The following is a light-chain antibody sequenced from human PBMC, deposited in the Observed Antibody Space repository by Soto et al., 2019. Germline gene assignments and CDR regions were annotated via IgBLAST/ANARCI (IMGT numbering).Light chain of an antibody. CDR1: QSISSW. J-gene: IGKJ5*01. CDR3: QHYNSYSIT. CDR2: KAS. Sequence: DIQMTQSPSTLSVSVGDRVTITCRASQSISSWLAWYQQKPGKAPKLLIYKASSLESGVPSRFSGSGSGTEFTLTISSLQPDDFATYYCQHYNSYSITFGQGTRLEIK. V-gene: IGKV1-5*03.